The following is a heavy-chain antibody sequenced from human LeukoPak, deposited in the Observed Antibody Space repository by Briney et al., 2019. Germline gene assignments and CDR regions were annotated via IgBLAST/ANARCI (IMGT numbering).Heavy chain of an antibody. V-gene: IGHV1-46*01. CDR2: INPTGGST. D-gene: IGHD1-26*01. CDR1: GYTFTSYY. J-gene: IGHJ5*02. CDR3: ARDNSVGDNAWWFDP. Sequence: ASVKVSCKASGYTFTSYYIHWVRQAPGQGLEWMGLINPTGGSTGYAQKFQGRVTMTRDMSTSTDYMELSSLRSEDTAIYSCARDNSVGDNAWWFDPWGQGTLVTVSS.